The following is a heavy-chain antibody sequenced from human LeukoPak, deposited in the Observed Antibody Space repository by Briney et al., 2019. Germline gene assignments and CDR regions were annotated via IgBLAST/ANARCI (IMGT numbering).Heavy chain of an antibody. CDR3: ARQMTTTRLFDS. V-gene: IGHV3-30*04. Sequence: VRSLRVSCAASGFSFSDYVFHWVRQSPDKGLEWVALIGSNGSKKYYSDSVQGRFTISRDNSKNTLFLEMNSLRGDDSAVYYCARQMTTTRLFDSWGQGTLLIDSS. CDR2: IGSNGSKK. CDR1: GFSFSDYV. J-gene: IGHJ4*02. D-gene: IGHD1-14*01.